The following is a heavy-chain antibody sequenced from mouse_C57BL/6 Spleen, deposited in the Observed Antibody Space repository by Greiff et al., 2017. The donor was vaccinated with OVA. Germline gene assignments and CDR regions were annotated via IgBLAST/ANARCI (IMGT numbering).Heavy chain of an antibody. CDR1: GYSITSGYY. V-gene: IGHV3-6*01. CDR3: ARVGYYGTMYFDV. CDR2: ISYDGSH. J-gene: IGHJ1*03. Sequence: EVQLQQSGPGLVKPSQSLSLTCSVTGYSITSGYYWNWFRQFPGNKLQWLVYISYDGSHNYNPSLQNRISITPDPSKNQIFLKLNSVTTEDTATNASARVGYYGTMYFDVWGTGTTVTVSS. D-gene: IGHD1-1*01.